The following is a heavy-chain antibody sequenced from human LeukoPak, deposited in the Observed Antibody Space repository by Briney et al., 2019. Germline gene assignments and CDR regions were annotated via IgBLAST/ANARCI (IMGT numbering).Heavy chain of an antibody. CDR2: IIPIFGTA. D-gene: IGHD3-16*01. V-gene: IGHV1-69*13. Sequence: GASVKVSCKASGGTFSSYAISWVRQAPGQGLEWMGGIIPIFGTANYAQKFQGRVTITADESTSTAYMELSSLRSEDTAVYYCARRQRLRGPKDYWGQGTLVTVSS. J-gene: IGHJ4*02. CDR1: GGTFSSYA. CDR3: ARRQRLRGPKDY.